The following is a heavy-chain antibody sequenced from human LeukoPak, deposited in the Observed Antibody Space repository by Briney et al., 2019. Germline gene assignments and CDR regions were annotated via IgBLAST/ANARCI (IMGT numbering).Heavy chain of an antibody. Sequence: EGSLRLSCPASGCTFDDYGMSWVRQVPGKGLEWVAGMSWNGVIIGCAESVKRRFTISRDNSKNTLYLQMNRLRGEETAVYYCAKLRSGWLGDACDMWGKGTRDSV. D-gene: IGHD6-19*01. CDR2: MSWNGVII. CDR1: GCTFDDYG. J-gene: IGHJ3*02. CDR3: AKLRSGWLGDACDM. V-gene: IGHV3-20*04.